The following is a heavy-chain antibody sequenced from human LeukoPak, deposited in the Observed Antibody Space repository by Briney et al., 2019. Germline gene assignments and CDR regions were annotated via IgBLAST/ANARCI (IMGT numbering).Heavy chain of an antibody. Sequence: SQTLSLTCTVSGGSISSGDCYWSWIRQPPGKGLEWIGYIYYSGSTYYNPSLKSRVTISVDTSKNQFSLKLSSVTAADTAVYYCARFSYYYDSSGRGFDYWGQGTLVTVSS. CDR1: GGSISSGDCY. J-gene: IGHJ4*02. D-gene: IGHD3-22*01. CDR2: IYYSGST. CDR3: ARFSYYYDSSGRGFDY. V-gene: IGHV4-30-4*08.